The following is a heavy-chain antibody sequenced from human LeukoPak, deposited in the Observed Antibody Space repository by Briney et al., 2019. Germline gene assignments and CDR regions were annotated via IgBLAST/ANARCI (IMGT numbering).Heavy chain of an antibody. CDR2: IYYSGST. V-gene: IGHV4-59*08. Sequence: SETLSLTCTVSGGSISSYYWSWIRQPPGKGLEWIGYIYYSGSTNYNPSLKSRVTISVGTSKNQFSLKLSSVTAADTAVYYCARAVGSSWYNYYYMDVWGKGTTVTVSS. CDR3: ARAVGSSWYNYYYMDV. CDR1: GGSISSYY. J-gene: IGHJ6*03. D-gene: IGHD6-13*01.